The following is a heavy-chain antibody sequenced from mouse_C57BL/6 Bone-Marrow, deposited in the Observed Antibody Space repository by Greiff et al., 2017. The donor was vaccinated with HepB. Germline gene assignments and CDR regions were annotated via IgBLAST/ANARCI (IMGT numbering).Heavy chain of an antibody. CDR2: IDPSDSET. CDR1: GYTFTSYW. CDR3: ARRGDGSSWFAY. D-gene: IGHD1-1*01. V-gene: IGHV1-52*01. J-gene: IGHJ3*01. Sequence: VQLQQPGAELVRPGSSVKLSCKASGYTFTSYWMHWVKQRPIQGLEWIGNIDPSDSETHYNQKFKDKATLTVDKSSSTAYMQLSSLRSEDSAVYYCARRGDGSSWFAYWGQGTLVTVSA.